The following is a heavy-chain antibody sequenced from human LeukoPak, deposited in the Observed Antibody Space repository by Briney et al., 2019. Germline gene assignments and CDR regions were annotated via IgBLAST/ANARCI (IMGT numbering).Heavy chain of an antibody. D-gene: IGHD2-2*01. V-gene: IGHV5-51*01. CDR3: AKNGPYCKTTSCYVGLDNVFDI. Sequence: GESLKISCKGSGYTFTNYWIGWVRQMPGKGLEWMGIIYPGDSDTRYSPSFQGQVTISADKSISTTYLQWSSLKALDTPMYYCAKNGPYCKTTSCYVGLDNVFDIGGKGKMVTVS. J-gene: IGHJ3*02. CDR1: GYTFTNYW. CDR2: IYPGDSDT.